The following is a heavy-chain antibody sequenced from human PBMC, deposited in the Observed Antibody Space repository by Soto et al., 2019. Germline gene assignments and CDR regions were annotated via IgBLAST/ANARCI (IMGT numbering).Heavy chain of an antibody. Sequence: SETLSLTCTVSGGSMSGNYWSWIRQPPGKGLEWIGYIYYTGSTNYNPSPKSRVTMSVDTSKNQFSLKLTSVTAADTAVYFCARGGWYVDYWGQGTLVTVSS. D-gene: IGHD6-19*01. J-gene: IGHJ4*02. V-gene: IGHV4-59*01. CDR2: IYYTGST. CDR3: ARGGWYVDY. CDR1: GGSMSGNY.